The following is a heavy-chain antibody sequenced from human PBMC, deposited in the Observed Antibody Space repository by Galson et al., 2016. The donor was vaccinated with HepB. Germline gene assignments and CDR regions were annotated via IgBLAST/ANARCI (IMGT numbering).Heavy chain of an antibody. V-gene: IGHV3-11*06. D-gene: IGHD6-19*01. CDR2: ISSSSSHT. J-gene: IGHJ5*02. CDR1: GLTFSDFY. CDR3: ARVDYGSGWREGWFDP. Sequence: SLRLSCAASGLTFSDFYMSWIRQAPGKGLEWVSYISSSSSHTNYADSVKGRFTISRDNANNSLYLQMNSLRVEDTAVYYCARVDYGSGWREGWFDPWAREPWSPSPQ.